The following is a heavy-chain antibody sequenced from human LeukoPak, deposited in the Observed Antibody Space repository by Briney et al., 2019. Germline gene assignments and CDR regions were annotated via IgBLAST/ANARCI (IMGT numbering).Heavy chain of an antibody. Sequence: GGSLRLSCAASGFTFSDHYMDWVRQAPGKGLEWVGRIRDKGNSYTTEYAPSVKGRFTIPRDDSKNSLYLQMNSLKTEDTAVYYCTRDRSGSYEGDFDYWGQGTLVTVSS. CDR3: TRDRSGSYEGDFDY. D-gene: IGHD1-26*01. J-gene: IGHJ4*02. V-gene: IGHV3-72*01. CDR1: GFTFSDHY. CDR2: IRDKGNSYTT.